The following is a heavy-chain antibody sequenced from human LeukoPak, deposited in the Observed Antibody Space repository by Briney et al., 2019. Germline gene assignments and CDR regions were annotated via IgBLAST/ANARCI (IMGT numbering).Heavy chain of an antibody. CDR2: IGNSGDRT. CDR1: GFTFSSYA. J-gene: IGHJ6*02. CDR3: AKGGV. V-gene: IGHV3-23*01. Sequence: GVSLRRSCAASGFTFSSYAMSWVRQAPGKGPEWVSGIGNSGDRTFYADSVKGRFTISRDNSKNTLYLQMNSLRVEDTALYYCAKGGVWGQGIAVTVSS.